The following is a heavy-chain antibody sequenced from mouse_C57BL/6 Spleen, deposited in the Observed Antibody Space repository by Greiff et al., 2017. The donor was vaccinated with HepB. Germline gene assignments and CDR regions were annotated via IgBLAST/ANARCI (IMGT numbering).Heavy chain of an antibody. CDR3: AAHYYGSSYWFAY. J-gene: IGHJ3*01. CDR1: GFSLTSYG. V-gene: IGHV2-2*01. Sequence: QVQLQQSGPGLVQPSQSLSITCTVSGFSLTSYGVHWVRQSPGKGLEWLGVIWSGGSTDYNAAFISRLSISKDNSKSQVFFKMNSRQADDTAIYYCAAHYYGSSYWFAYWGQGTLVTVSA. D-gene: IGHD1-1*01. CDR2: IWSGGST.